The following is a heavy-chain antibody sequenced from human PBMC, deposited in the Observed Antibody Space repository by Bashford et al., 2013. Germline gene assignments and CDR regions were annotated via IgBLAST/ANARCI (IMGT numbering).Heavy chain of an antibody. V-gene: IGHV3-7*01. CDR2: IKKDGNET. D-gene: IGHD6-19*01. CDR1: GFILVHW. CDR3: ARARDSSGWYLILRSAFDF. Sequence: GGPVRLSCGVSGFILVHWMTWVRQAQGRVGVVASIKKDGNETYYVDSVKGRFTISRDNAKNSLYLQMNSLRAEDTAVYYCARARDSSGWYLILRSAFDFWGQGTMVTVSS. J-gene: IGHJ3*01.